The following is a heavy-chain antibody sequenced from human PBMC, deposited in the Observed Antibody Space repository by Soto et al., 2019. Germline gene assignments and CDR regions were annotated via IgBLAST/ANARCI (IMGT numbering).Heavy chain of an antibody. CDR1: GGSIDTIAYY. D-gene: IGHD2-8*01. V-gene: IGHV4-31*03. Sequence: SETLSLTCTVSGGSIDTIAYYWSWIRQPPGKGLEWIGHIYYSEDTHYNPSLRSRATISVDTSQSQFSLTLTSVTDADTAIYYCARDPEYDAIDFWGQGTLVTVSA. CDR3: ARDPEYDAIDF. CDR2: IYYSEDT. J-gene: IGHJ4*02.